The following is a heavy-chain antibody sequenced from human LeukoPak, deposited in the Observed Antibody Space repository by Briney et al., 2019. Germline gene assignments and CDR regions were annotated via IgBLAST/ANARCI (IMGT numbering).Heavy chain of an antibody. CDR3: ARGSVRYWFDP. Sequence: KPGGSLRLSCAASGFTFSGYSMNWVRLSPGKGLEWVSSISDTSRYIYYADSVKGRFIISRDNAKNSLYLQMNSLRADDTAVYYCARGSVRYWFDPWGQGTLVTVSS. CDR1: GFTFSGYS. D-gene: IGHD5/OR15-5a*01. V-gene: IGHV3-21*01. J-gene: IGHJ5*02. CDR2: ISDTSRYI.